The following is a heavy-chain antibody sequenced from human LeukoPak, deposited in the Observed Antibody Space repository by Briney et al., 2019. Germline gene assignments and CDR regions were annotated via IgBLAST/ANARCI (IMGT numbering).Heavy chain of an antibody. J-gene: IGHJ4*02. CDR1: GXTFSSYW. CDR2: MNSDGSST. D-gene: IGHD3-22*01. Sequence: PGGSLRLSCAASGXTFSSYWMHWVRQAPGKGLVWVSRMNSDGSSTSYADSVKGRFTISRDNAKNTLYLQMNSLRAEDTAVYYCARSYYDSSGFYLGYWGQGTLVTVSS. V-gene: IGHV3-74*01. CDR3: ARSYYDSSGFYLGY.